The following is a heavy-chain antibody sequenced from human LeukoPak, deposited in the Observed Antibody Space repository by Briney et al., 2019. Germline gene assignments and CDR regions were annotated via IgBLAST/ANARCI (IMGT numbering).Heavy chain of an antibody. CDR1: GFTFRNYP. CDR2: LSGSGNRT. Sequence: GGSLRLSCAASGFTFRNYPMSWVRQAPGKGLEWVSSLSGSGNRTYYADSVKGRFTISRDNAKNLLYLQMNSLRAEDTAVYYCARDYPYSYYMNVWGNGTTVTVSS. V-gene: IGHV3-23*01. CDR3: ARDYPYSYYMNV. J-gene: IGHJ6*03. D-gene: IGHD4-11*01.